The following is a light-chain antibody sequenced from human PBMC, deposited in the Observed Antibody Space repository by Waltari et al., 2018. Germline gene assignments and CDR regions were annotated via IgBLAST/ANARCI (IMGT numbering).Light chain of an antibody. J-gene: IGKJ1*01. CDR2: RAS. CDR1: QRVGSSS. V-gene: IGKV3-20*01. CDR3: QQHGTLPAT. Sequence: EIVLTQSPGTASLSPGERVTLSCRASQRVGSSSLAWYQQKPGQARRLVIYRASRRATGIPDRFSGSGSGTDFSLTISRLEPEDFAVYYCQQHGTLPATFGQGTKVELK.